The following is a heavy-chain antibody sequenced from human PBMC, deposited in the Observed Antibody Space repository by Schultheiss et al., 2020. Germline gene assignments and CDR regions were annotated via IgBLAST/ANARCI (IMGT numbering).Heavy chain of an antibody. CDR3: ARSFPYYDYVWGSSPLDP. Sequence: GGSLRLSCVASGFTFSSYGMHWVRQAPGKGLEWVAVISYDGSNKYYADSVKGRFTISRDNAKNTLYLQMNSLRAEDTAVYYCARSFPYYDYVWGSSPLDPWGQGTLVTVSS. CDR2: ISYDGSNK. J-gene: IGHJ5*02. CDR1: GFTFSSYG. D-gene: IGHD3-16*01. V-gene: IGHV3-30*03.